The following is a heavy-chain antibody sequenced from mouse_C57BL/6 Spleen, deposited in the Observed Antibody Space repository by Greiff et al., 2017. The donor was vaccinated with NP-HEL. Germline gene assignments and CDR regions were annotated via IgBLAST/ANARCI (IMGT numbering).Heavy chain of an antibody. CDR2: IYPSDSET. V-gene: IGHV1-61*01. Sequence: QVQLQQPGAELVRPGSSVKLSCKASGYTFTSYWMDWVKQRPGQGLEWIGNIYPSDSETHYNQKFKYKATLTVDKSSSTAYMQLSSLTSEDSAVYYCAPMVGRGWCAYWGQGTLVTVSA. D-gene: IGHD1-1*02. J-gene: IGHJ3*01. CDR1: GYTFTSYW. CDR3: APMVGRGWCAY.